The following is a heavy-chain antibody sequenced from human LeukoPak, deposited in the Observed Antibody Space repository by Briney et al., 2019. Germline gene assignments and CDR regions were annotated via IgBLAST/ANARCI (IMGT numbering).Heavy chain of an antibody. J-gene: IGHJ4*02. D-gene: IGHD3-16*01. CDR1: GFTFSSYW. V-gene: IGHV3-7*01. Sequence: PGGSLRLSCAASGFTFSSYWMTWVRQAPGKGLEWVANIKQDGSEKYYVDSVKGRFTISRDNPKNSLYLQMNSLRVEDTAVYYCARAPGTIVRPNYWGQGTLVTVSS. CDR2: IKQDGSEK. CDR3: ARAPGTIVRPNY.